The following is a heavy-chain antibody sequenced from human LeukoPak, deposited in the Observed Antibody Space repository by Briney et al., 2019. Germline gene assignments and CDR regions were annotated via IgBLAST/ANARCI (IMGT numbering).Heavy chain of an antibody. CDR3: AKAPPSDY. CDR1: GFTFSSYA. V-gene: IGHV3-23*01. CDR2: ISPSGGST. J-gene: IGHJ4*02. Sequence: PGGSLRLSCAASGFTFSSYAMSWVRQAPGEGLEWVSTISPSGGSTFYADSVKGRFTIFRDNSKKTLYLQMNSLRADDTAVYFCAKAPPSDYWGQGTLVTVSS.